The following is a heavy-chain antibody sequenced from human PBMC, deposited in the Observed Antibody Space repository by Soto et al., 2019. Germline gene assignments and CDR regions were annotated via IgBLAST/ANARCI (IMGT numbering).Heavy chain of an antibody. D-gene: IGHD3-22*01. V-gene: IGHV5-10-1*03. J-gene: IGHJ4*02. CDR3: ARLTYYYDSSGYYDDY. Sequence: DVQLVQSGAEVKKPGESLRISCKGSGYSFTSYWISWVRQMPGKGLEWMGRIDPSDSYTNYSPSFQGHVTISADKSISTAYLQWSSLKASDTAMYYCARLTYYYDSSGYYDDYWGQGTLVTVSS. CDR2: IDPSDSYT. CDR1: GYSFTSYW.